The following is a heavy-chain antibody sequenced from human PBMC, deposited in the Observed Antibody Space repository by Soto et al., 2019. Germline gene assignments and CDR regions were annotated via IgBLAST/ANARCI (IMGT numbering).Heavy chain of an antibody. CDR2: IYYSGST. CDR3: ARVTASASLHYYDSSDNWFDP. D-gene: IGHD3-22*01. J-gene: IGHJ5*02. CDR1: GGSISSYY. V-gene: IGHV4-59*01. Sequence: SETLSLTCTVSGGSISSYYWSWIRQPPGKGLEWIGYIYYSGSTNYNPSLKSRVTISVDTSKNQFSLKLSSVTAADTAVYYCARVTASASLHYYDSSDNWFDPWGQGTLVTVSS.